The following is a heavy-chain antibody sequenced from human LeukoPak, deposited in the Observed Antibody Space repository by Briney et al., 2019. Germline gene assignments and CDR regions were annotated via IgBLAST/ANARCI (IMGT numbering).Heavy chain of an antibody. Sequence: PSETLSLTCTVSGGSISSYYWSWIRQPPGKGLEWIGYIYYSGSTNYNPPLKSRVTISVDTSKNQFSLRLSSVTAADTAVYYCARLQYCSGTSCYWFDPWGQGTLVTVSS. V-gene: IGHV4-59*12. CDR3: ARLQYCSGTSCYWFDP. CDR2: IYYSGST. CDR1: GGSISSYY. J-gene: IGHJ5*02. D-gene: IGHD2-2*01.